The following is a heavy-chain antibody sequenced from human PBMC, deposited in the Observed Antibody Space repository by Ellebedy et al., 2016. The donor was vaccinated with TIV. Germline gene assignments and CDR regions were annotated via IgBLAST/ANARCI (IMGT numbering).Heavy chain of an antibody. V-gene: IGHV4-39*07. CDR1: GASISSSSYY. CDR2: IYYSGTT. Sequence: GSLRLXCSVSGASISSSSYYWGWIRQPPGKGLEWIGSIYYSGTTYYNPSLKSRVTISVDTSKNQFSLKVRSMTAADTALYYCARVTLEKRAFDFWGQGTMVTVSS. J-gene: IGHJ3*01. CDR3: ARVTLEKRAFDF. D-gene: IGHD5-24*01.